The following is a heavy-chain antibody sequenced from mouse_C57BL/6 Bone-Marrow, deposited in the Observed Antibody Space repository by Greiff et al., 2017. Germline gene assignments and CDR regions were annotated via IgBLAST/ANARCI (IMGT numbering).Heavy chain of an antibody. V-gene: IGHV1-82*01. D-gene: IGHD4-1*01. J-gene: IGHJ2*01. CDR1: GYEFSSSW. Sequence: VQLQPSGPELVKPGASVKISCKASGYEFSSSWMNWVKQRPGKGREWIGRIYPGDGDTNYNGTFKGKATLTADKSSSTAYMQLSSLTSEDSAVYFCAIGGLGRFDYGGQGTTLTVSS. CDR3: AIGGLGRFDY. CDR2: IYPGDGDT.